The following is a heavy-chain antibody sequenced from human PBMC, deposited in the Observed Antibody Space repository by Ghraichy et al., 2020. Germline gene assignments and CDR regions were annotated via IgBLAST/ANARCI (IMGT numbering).Heavy chain of an antibody. Sequence: SVKVSCKASGGTFSSYAISWVRQAPGQGLEWMGRIIPILGIANYAQKFQGRVTITADKSTSTAYMELSSLRSEDTAVYYCARDSGTTYLHWYFDLWGRGTLVTVSS. J-gene: IGHJ2*01. CDR3: ARDSGTTYLHWYFDL. D-gene: IGHD1-7*01. V-gene: IGHV1-69*04. CDR1: GGTFSSYA. CDR2: IIPILGIA.